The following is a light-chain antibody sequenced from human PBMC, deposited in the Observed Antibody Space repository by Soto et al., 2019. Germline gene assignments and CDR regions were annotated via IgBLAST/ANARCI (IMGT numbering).Light chain of an antibody. CDR2: DVS. CDR1: QRVSSY. CDR3: QQRSSWPVT. J-gene: IGKJ4*01. Sequence: PGERATLSCRASQRVSSYLAWYQQKPGQAPRLLIYDVSNRATGIPARFSGSGSGTDFTLTISSLEPEDFAVYYCQQRSSWPVTFGGGTKVEVK. V-gene: IGKV3-11*01.